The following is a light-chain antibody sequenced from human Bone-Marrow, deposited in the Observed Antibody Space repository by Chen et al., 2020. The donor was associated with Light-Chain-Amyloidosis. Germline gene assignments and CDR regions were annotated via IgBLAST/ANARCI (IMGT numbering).Light chain of an antibody. CDR3: CSYAGSNTCV. J-gene: IGLJ3*02. Sequence: QSALTQPASVSGSPGQSITISCTGTSSDVGSYNLVSWYQQHPGKAPKLLIYEGNKRPPGVSTRFSGATSDNTAYLAISGVQAADEADYDCCSYAGSNTCVFGGGTKLTVL. CDR2: EGN. V-gene: IGLV2-23*01. CDR1: SSDVGSYNL.